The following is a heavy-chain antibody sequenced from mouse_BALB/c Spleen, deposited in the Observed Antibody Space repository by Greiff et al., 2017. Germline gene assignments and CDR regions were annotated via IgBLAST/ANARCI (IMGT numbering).Heavy chain of an antibody. J-gene: IGHJ3*01. V-gene: IGHV1S81*02. CDR1: GYTFTSYW. CDR3: ARSRVYYGSSYAWFAY. Sequence: VQLQQPGAELVKPGASVKLSCKASGYTFTSYWMHWVKQRPGQGLEWIGEINPSNGRTNYNEKFKSKATLTVDKSSSTAYMQLSSLTSEDSAVYYCARSRVYYGSSYAWFAYWGQGTLVTVSA. D-gene: IGHD1-1*01. CDR2: INPSNGRT.